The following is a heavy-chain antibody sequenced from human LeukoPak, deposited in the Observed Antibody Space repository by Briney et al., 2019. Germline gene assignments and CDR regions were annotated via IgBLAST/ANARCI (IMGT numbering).Heavy chain of an antibody. Sequence: SVKVSCKASGGTFSSYAISWVRQAPGQGLEWMGGIIPIFGTANYAQKFQGRVTITADESTSTAYMELSSLRYEDTAVYYCASGGGYSGYDWFDYWGQGTLVTVSS. CDR1: GGTFSSYA. D-gene: IGHD5-12*01. CDR2: IIPIFGTA. CDR3: ASGGGYSGYDWFDY. V-gene: IGHV1-69*01. J-gene: IGHJ4*01.